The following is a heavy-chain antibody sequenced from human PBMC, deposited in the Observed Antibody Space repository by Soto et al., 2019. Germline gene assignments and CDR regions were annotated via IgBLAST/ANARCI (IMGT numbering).Heavy chain of an antibody. D-gene: IGHD6-13*01. Sequence: QVQLQESGPGLVKPSETLSLTCTVSGGSISSYYWSWIRQPPGKGLEWIGYIYYSGSTNYNPSLKSRVTISVDTSKNQSSLKLSSVTAADTAVYYCARVEMSSPMTPGDYGMDVWGQGTTVTVSS. CDR2: IYYSGST. V-gene: IGHV4-59*01. CDR3: ARVEMSSPMTPGDYGMDV. CDR1: GGSISSYY. J-gene: IGHJ6*02.